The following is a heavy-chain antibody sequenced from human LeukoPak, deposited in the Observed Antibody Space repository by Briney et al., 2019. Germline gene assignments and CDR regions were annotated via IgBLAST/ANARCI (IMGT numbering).Heavy chain of an antibody. CDR2: ISPDNGNI. D-gene: IGHD3-3*01. J-gene: IGHJ6*03. Sequence: GASVKVSCKASGYTFTSYAMHWVRQAPGQRLEWMGWISPDNGNIKYSQKFQGRVTISRDTSASTAYMELSSLRSEATAVYYCARSPVGAWSGYDITSSDYYFYYMDVWGKGTTVTVSS. CDR3: ARSPVGAWSGYDITSSDYYFYYMDV. V-gene: IGHV1-3*01. CDR1: GYTFTSYA.